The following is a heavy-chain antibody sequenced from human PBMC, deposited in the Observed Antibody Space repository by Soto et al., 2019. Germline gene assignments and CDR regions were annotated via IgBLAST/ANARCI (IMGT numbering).Heavy chain of an antibody. Sequence: SETLSLTCTVSGGSISSSSYYWGWIRQPPGKGLEWIGSIYYSGSTYYNPSLKSRVTISVDTSKNQFSLKLSSVTAADTAVYYCATPHRAVASPGFDYWGQGTLVTVSS. J-gene: IGHJ4*02. CDR3: ATPHRAVASPGFDY. CDR2: IYYSGST. V-gene: IGHV4-39*01. D-gene: IGHD2-15*01. CDR1: GGSISSSSYY.